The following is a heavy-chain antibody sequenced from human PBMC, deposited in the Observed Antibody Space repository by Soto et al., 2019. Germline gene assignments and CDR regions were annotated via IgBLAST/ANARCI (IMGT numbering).Heavy chain of an antibody. CDR1: GGTFDNYA. J-gene: IGHJ6*02. CDR3: ARGLRTGNYGMDG. Sequence: QEQLLQSGAEVRKPGSSVKVSCKASGGTFDNYAVSWVRQAPGQGLEWMGGIIPMFETVNYAQRFQGRLTIAADESTSTAYMELTSLKSADTAIYFCARGLRTGNYGMDGWGQGTTVTVSS. D-gene: IGHD2-15*01. CDR2: IIPMFETV. V-gene: IGHV1-69*01.